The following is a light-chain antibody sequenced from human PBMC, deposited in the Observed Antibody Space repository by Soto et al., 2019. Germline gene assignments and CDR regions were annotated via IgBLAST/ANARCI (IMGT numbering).Light chain of an antibody. CDR1: QSVYSN. V-gene: IGKV3-15*01. CDR3: QQYNKWPLT. CDR2: GAS. Sequence: EIVMTQSPATLSVSPGERATLSCRASQSVYSNLAWYQQKPGQAPRLLIYGASTRATDIPARFSGSGSGTELTLTISSLQPEDFAVYHCQQYNKWPLTFGGGTKVEIK. J-gene: IGKJ4*01.